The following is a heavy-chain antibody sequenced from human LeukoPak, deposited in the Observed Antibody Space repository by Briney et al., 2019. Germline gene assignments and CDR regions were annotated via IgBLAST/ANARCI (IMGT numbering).Heavy chain of an antibody. CDR1: GYSFTNYD. D-gene: IGHD6-19*01. J-gene: IGHJ4*02. V-gene: IGHV1-8*01. CDR3: ARALSGCVLCFDY. Sequence: APVKVSCKASGYSFTNYDINWLRQATGQGLEWMGWMNPDSGNTGYAQSFQGRVTMTRDTSINTAYMELSSLSSDDTAVYYCARALSGCVLCFDYWGQGTLVTVSS. CDR2: MNPDSGNT.